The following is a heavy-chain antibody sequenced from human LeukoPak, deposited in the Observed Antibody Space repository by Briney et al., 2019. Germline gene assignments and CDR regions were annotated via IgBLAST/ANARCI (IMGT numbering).Heavy chain of an antibody. V-gene: IGHV3-21*01. Sequence: TGGSLRLSCAASGFTFISYSMNWVRQAPGKGLEWVSSISSSSSYIYYADSVKGRFTISRDNAKNSLYLQMNSLRAEDTAVYYCARGGVYSSGWYVGYWGQGTLVTVSS. J-gene: IGHJ4*02. CDR1: GFTFISYS. CDR2: ISSSSSYI. D-gene: IGHD6-19*01. CDR3: ARGGVYSSGWYVGY.